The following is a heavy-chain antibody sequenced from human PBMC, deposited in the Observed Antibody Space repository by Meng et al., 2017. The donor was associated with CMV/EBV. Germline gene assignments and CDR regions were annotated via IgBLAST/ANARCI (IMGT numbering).Heavy chain of an antibody. V-gene: IGHV3-9*01. CDR1: GFTFDDYA. CDR3: AKDIPTRSAAGTISTDLGYYGMDV. D-gene: IGHD6-13*01. CDR2: ISWNSGSI. Sequence: SLKISCAASGFTFDDYAMHWVRQAPGKGLEGVSGISWNSGSIGYADSVKGRFTISRDNAKNSLYLQMNSLRAEDTALYYCAKDIPTRSAAGTISTDLGYYGMDVWGQGTTVTVSS. J-gene: IGHJ6*02.